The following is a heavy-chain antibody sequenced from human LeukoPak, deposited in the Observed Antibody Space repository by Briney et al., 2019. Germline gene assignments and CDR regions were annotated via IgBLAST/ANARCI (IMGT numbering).Heavy chain of an antibody. V-gene: IGHV3-23*01. Sequence: PGGSLRLSCAASGFTFSSYAMSWVRQAPGKGLEWVSAISGSGGSTYYADSVKGRFTISRDNAKNSLYLQMNSLRAEDTAVYYCARDDAVAGLSFDYWGQGTLVTVSS. CDR3: ARDDAVAGLSFDY. J-gene: IGHJ4*02. CDR2: ISGSGGST. D-gene: IGHD6-19*01. CDR1: GFTFSSYA.